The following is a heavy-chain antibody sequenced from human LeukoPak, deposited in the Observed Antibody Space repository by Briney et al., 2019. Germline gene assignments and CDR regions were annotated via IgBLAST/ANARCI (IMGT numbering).Heavy chain of an antibody. J-gene: IGHJ4*02. CDR3: ARKNGLDY. Sequence: HPGGSLRLSCAASGFTFSTSWMTWVRQAPGKGLEWVASINGDGSEIHYVDSVKGRFTISRDNAKNSLYLQMNSRRAEDTAVYYCARKNGLDYWGQGTLVTVSS. CDR2: INGDGSEI. V-gene: IGHV3-7*01. CDR1: GFTFSTSW.